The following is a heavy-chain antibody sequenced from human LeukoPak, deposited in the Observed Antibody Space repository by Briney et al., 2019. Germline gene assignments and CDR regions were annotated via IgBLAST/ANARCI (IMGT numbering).Heavy chain of an antibody. J-gene: IGHJ6*02. CDR1: GFTFSSYA. V-gene: IGHV3-30*04. CDR3: ARDLVTMVRGVLSYDYYGMDV. D-gene: IGHD3-10*01. CDR2: ISYDGSNK. Sequence: GGSLRLSCAASGFTFSSYAMHWVRQAPGKGLEWVAVISYDGSNKYYADSVKGRFTTSRDNSKNTLYLQMNSLRAEDTAVYYCARDLVTMVRGVLSYDYYGMDVWGQGTTVTVSS.